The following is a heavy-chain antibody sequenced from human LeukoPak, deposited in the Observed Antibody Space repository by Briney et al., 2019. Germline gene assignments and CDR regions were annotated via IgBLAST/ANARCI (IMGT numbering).Heavy chain of an antibody. CDR2: INSDGSIT. D-gene: IGHD5-12*01. V-gene: IGHV3-74*01. CDR1: GFTFSSYW. Sequence: QPGGSLRLSSAASGFTFSSYWVHWVRQAPGKGLMWVSRINSDGSITNYADSVKGRFTISRDNAKKTLYLQMNSLRAEDTAVYYCARVRATFSPHFDNWGQGALVSVSS. CDR3: ARVRATFSPHFDN. J-gene: IGHJ4*02.